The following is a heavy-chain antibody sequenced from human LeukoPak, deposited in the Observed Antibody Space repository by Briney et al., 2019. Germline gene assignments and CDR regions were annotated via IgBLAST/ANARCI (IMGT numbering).Heavy chain of an antibody. D-gene: IGHD2-15*01. CDR2: IIGSGGST. J-gene: IGHJ4*02. CDR1: GFTFSGYG. Sequence: PGGSLRLSCAASGFTFSGYGMSWVRQAPGKGLKLVSAIIGSGGSTYYADSVKGRITISRDNSKNTMYLQMNSLRAEDTAVYYCAKGVGYCSGGSCQQFDYWGQGTLVTVSS. V-gene: IGHV3-23*01. CDR3: AKGVGYCSGGSCQQFDY.